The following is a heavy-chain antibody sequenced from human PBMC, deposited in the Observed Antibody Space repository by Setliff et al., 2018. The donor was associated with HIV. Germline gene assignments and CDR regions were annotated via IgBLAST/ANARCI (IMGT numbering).Heavy chain of an antibody. V-gene: IGHV4-4*07. CDR2: P. J-gene: IGHJ6*03. D-gene: IGHD3-22*01. CDR3: AREFEYYDSRGFRYYYMDV. Sequence: SETLSLTCTVSYTSVNLYYWNSVRQPAGKGLGWGPDYKPSLKSRLTMSEDTSKNQVSLRLSSVTAADTAVYYCAREFEYYDSRGFRYYYMDVSGKGTAVTVSS. CDR1: YTSVNLYY.